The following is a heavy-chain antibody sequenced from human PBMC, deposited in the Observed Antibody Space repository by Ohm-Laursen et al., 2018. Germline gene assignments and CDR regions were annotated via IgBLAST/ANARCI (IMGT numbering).Heavy chain of an antibody. Sequence: GTLSLTCTVSGGSISNYYWSWIRQPPGKGLEWIGYIYYSGSTNYNPSLKSRVTISVDTSKNQFFLKLSSVTAADTAIYYCARGYSGHDYYFDYWGQGALVTVSS. D-gene: IGHD5-12*01. CDR1: GGSISNYY. V-gene: IGHV4-59*08. CDR3: ARGYSGHDYYFDY. J-gene: IGHJ4*02. CDR2: IYYSGST.